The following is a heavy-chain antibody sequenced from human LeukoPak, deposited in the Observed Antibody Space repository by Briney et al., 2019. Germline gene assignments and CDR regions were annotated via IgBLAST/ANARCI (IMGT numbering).Heavy chain of an antibody. V-gene: IGHV3-7*01. J-gene: IGHJ4*02. CDR3: AAHVNDAGNFGY. CDR2: IKQDGSEK. Sequence: GGSLRLSRAASGFTFSSYWMTWVRQAPEKGPEWVANIKQDGSEKYYVDSVKGRFTISRDNAKISLFLQMNNLRAEDTAVYYCAAHVNDAGNFGYWGQGTLVAVSS. CDR1: GFTFSSYW. D-gene: IGHD2-8*01.